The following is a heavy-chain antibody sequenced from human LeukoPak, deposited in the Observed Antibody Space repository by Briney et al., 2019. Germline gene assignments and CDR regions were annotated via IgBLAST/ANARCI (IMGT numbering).Heavy chain of an antibody. Sequence: SETLSLTCTVSGGSISSGSYYWSWIRQPAGKGLEWIGRIYTSGSTNYNPSLKSRVTISVDTSKNQFSLKLSSVTAADTAVYYCARTIVATIEHDAFDIWGQGTMVTVSS. CDR3: ARTIVATIEHDAFDI. CDR1: GGSISSGSYY. J-gene: IGHJ3*02. V-gene: IGHV4-61*02. CDR2: IYTSGST. D-gene: IGHD5-12*01.